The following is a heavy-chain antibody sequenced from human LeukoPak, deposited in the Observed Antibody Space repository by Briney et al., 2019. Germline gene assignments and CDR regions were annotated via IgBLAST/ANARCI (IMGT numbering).Heavy chain of an antibody. J-gene: IGHJ3*02. CDR1: GFTFSGYE. Sequence: GGSLRLSCAASGFTFSGYEMNWVRQVPGKGLEWVSYISSSSSAIYYTHSVRGRFTISRDNAKASLYLQMNSLRDEDTAVYYCARDRYCGGDCSDAFDIWGRGTTVTVSS. CDR3: ARDRYCGGDCSDAFDI. CDR2: ISSSSSAI. V-gene: IGHV3-48*02. D-gene: IGHD2-21*02.